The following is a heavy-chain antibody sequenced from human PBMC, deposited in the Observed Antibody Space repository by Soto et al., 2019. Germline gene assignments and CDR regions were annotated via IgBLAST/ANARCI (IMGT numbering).Heavy chain of an antibody. D-gene: IGHD2-15*01. CDR1: GGSFSSYY. Sequence: PSETLSLTCGVSGGSFSSYYWSWIRQPPGKGLEWIGGINTSGTTNYNPSLKSRVTISVDTSKTQFSLNLSSVTAADTAVYYCASIYCSGGCCYYEWNWFDPWGQGALVTVFS. J-gene: IGHJ5*02. CDR3: ASIYCSGGCCYYEWNWFDP. CDR2: INTSGTT. V-gene: IGHV4-34*01.